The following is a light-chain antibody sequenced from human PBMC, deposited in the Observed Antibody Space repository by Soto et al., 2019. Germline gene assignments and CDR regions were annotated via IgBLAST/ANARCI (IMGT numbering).Light chain of an antibody. V-gene: IGKV1-27*01. CDR2: AAS. CDR1: QDIGNF. Sequence: DIQMTQSPSTLSGSVGDRVTITCRASQDIGNFLAWYQQKPGKVPKLLIYAASTLQSGVPSRFSGSGSGTDFTHTISSLQPEDVATYYCQKCKVAPFTFGGGTKVDIK. J-gene: IGKJ4*01. CDR3: QKCKVAPFT.